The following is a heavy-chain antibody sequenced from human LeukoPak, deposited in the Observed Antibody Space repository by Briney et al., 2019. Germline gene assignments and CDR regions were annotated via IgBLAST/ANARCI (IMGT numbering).Heavy chain of an antibody. Sequence: GASVKVSCKASGYTFTGYYMHWVRQAPGQELEWMGWINPNSGGTNYAQKFQGRVTMTRDTSISTAYMELSRLRSDDTAVYYCAREAVVVAATFGYWGQGTLVTVSS. CDR2: INPNSGGT. D-gene: IGHD2-15*01. CDR1: GYTFTGYY. J-gene: IGHJ4*02. CDR3: AREAVVVAATFGY. V-gene: IGHV1-2*02.